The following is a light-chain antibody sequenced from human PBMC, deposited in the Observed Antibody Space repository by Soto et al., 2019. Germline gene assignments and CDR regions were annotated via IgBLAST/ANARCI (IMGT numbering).Light chain of an antibody. CDR1: QSIGTW. V-gene: IGKV1-12*01. CDR3: QQATSFPRT. CDR2: AAS. J-gene: IGKJ1*01. Sequence: SASTLSASIGDKLTNPCRSSQSIGTWLAWYQHRPGKAPSLLIYAASTLQSGVPSRFSGSGSGTDFTLTISSLQPEDFATYYCQQATSFPRTFGQ.